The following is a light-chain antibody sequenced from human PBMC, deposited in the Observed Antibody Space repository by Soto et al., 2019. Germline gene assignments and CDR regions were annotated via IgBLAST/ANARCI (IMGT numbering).Light chain of an antibody. CDR1: NIGSRS. Sequence: SYDLTQPPSVSVAPRQTATITCGGNNIGSRSVHWYQQKSGQAPVLVVFDDSVRPSGIPQRISGYNSGNTATLTISGAEAGDEADYYCQVWDTTSDHWMFGGGTKLTVL. J-gene: IGLJ3*02. CDR3: QVWDTTSDHWM. CDR2: DDS. V-gene: IGLV3-21*02.